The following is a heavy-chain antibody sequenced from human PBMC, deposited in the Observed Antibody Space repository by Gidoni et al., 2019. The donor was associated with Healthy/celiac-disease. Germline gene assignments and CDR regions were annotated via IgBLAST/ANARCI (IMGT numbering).Heavy chain of an antibody. D-gene: IGHD6-13*01. V-gene: IGHV3-23*01. J-gene: IGHJ4*02. CDR3: AKDQDGSRWWHSFDF. Sequence: MGSVRQPQWKGLKWLSGISVSGGSTYYAHFVKARFNITRDNYKNMLYLQMNSLRSEYTAVDYCAKDQDGSRWWHSFDFWGQGTLVTVSS. CDR2: ISVSGGST.